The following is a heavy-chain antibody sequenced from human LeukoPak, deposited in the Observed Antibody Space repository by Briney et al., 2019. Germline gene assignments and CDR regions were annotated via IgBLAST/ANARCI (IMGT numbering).Heavy chain of an antibody. V-gene: IGHV3-53*01. J-gene: IGHJ4*02. CDR3: ASLTAYYEAFDY. Sequence: GGSLRLSCAASGFTVSNNYMSWVRQAPGKGLEWVSVIYSGGSTYYADSVKGRFTISRDNSKNTLYLQMNSLRAEDTAVYYCASLTAYYEAFDYWGQGTLVTVSS. CDR2: IYSGGST. D-gene: IGHD3-9*01. CDR1: GFTVSNNY.